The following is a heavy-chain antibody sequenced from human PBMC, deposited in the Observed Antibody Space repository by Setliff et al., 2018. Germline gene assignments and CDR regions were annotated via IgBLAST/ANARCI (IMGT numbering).Heavy chain of an antibody. CDR1: GGSLSSYY. CDR3: ARMSGFQYIDV. Sequence: SETLSLTCTVSGGSLSSYYWSWIRQPPGKGLEWIAYINYRGSTNYNPSLRSRVTMSVDTSKNQFSLKLSSVTAADTAVYYCARMSGFQYIDVWDKGTTVTVSS. J-gene: IGHJ6*03. CDR2: INYRGST. D-gene: IGHD3-3*01. V-gene: IGHV4-59*08.